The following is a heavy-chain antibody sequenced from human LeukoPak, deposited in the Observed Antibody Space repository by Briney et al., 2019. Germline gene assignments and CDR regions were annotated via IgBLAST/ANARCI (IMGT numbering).Heavy chain of an antibody. CDR3: AKDRAYCGGDCYDYYYGMDV. V-gene: IGHV3-9*01. D-gene: IGHD2-21*02. CDR2: ISWNSGSI. CDR1: GFTFADYA. Sequence: GGSLRLSCAASGFTFADYAMHWVRQAPGKGLEWVSGISWNSGSIGYADSVKGRFTISRDNAKNSLYLQMNSLRAEDTALYYCAKDRAYCGGDCYDYYYGMDVWGQGTTVTVSS. J-gene: IGHJ6*02.